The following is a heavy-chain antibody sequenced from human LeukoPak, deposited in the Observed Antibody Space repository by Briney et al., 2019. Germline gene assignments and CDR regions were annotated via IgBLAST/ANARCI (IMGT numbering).Heavy chain of an antibody. Sequence: SETLSLTCTVSGGSISRSPHYWAWIRQPPGEGLECLGSVFYTGTTFHNPSLKSRLTISVDSSRNQFSLKLASVTAADTAIYYCARLEGPASGMRSFDIWGQGTLVTVSS. CDR3: ARLEGPASGMRSFDI. CDR2: VFYTGTT. CDR1: GGSISRSPHY. V-gene: IGHV4-39*01. D-gene: IGHD3-10*01. J-gene: IGHJ3*02.